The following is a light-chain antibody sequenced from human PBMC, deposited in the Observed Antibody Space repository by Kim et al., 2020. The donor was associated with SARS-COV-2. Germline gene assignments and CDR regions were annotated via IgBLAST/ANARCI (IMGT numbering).Light chain of an antibody. CDR1: QSVSSSY. J-gene: IGKJ5*01. V-gene: IGKV3-20*01. CDR2: GAS. CDR3: QQYGSSLIT. Sequence: SPGERATLSCRASQSVSSSYLAWYQQKPGQAPRLLIYGASSRATGIPDRFSGSGSVTDFTLTISRLEPEDFAVYYCQQYGSSLITFGQGTRLGIK.